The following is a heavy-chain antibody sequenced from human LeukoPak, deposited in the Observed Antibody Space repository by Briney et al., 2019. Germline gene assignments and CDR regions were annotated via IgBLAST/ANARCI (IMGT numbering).Heavy chain of an antibody. CDR1: GFTFDDYA. D-gene: IGHD2-8*01. J-gene: IGHJ5*02. CDR2: ISWNSGSI. CDR3: AKETNGVWETNWFDP. V-gene: IGHV3-9*01. Sequence: PGRSLRLSCAASGFTFDDYAMHWVRQAPGKGLEWVSGISWNSGSIGYADSVKGRFTISRDNAKNSLYLQMNSLRAEDTALYYCAKETNGVWETNWFDPWGQGTLVTVSS.